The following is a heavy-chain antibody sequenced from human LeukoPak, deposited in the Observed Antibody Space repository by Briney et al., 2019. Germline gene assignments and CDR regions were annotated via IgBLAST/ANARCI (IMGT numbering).Heavy chain of an antibody. Sequence: PGGSLRLSCATSGFTFSRYAMNWVRQAPGKGLEWVSAISDSGNSAYYADSVKGRFTVSRDKSNNTLFLQMTRLTADDTAVYYCAKDASPLPNVFGIWGQGTKVIVSS. D-gene: IGHD3-16*01. CDR2: ISDSGNSA. J-gene: IGHJ3*02. V-gene: IGHV3-23*01. CDR3: AKDASPLPNVFGI. CDR1: GFTFSRYA.